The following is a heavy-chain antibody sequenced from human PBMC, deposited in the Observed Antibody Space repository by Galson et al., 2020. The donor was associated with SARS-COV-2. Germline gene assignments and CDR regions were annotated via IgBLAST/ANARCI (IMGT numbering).Heavy chain of an antibody. D-gene: IGHD3-10*01. CDR3: ARSKPVLLWFGELLADAFDI. CDR1: GFTFSSYE. Sequence: GESLKISCEASGFTFSSYEMNWVRQAPGKGLEWVSYISSIGSTIYYAHSVKGRFTISRDNAKNSLYLQMNSLRAEDTAVYYCARSKPVLLWFGELLADAFDIWGQGTMVTVSS. J-gene: IGHJ3*02. V-gene: IGHV3-48*03. CDR2: ISSIGSTI.